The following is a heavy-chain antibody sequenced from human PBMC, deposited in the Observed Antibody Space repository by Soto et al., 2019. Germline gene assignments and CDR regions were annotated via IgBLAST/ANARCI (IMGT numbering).Heavy chain of an antibody. D-gene: IGHD4-17*01. CDR1: GSSISSTSSD. V-gene: IGHV4-39*01. J-gene: IGHJ4*02. CDR2: IYYSGST. CDR3: ARQTVTTCFDD. Sequence: SDTLSLTCTVGGSSISSTSSDWGGIRQPPGKGLEWIGSIYYSGSTYYNPSLKSRVTISVDTSKNQFSLKLSSVTAADTAVYYCARQTVTTCFDDWGQGTPVAVSS.